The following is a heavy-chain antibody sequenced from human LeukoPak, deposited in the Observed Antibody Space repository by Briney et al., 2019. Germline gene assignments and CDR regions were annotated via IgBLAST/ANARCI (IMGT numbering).Heavy chain of an antibody. V-gene: IGHV3-21*01. CDR1: GFTFSSYS. Sequence: GGSLRLSCAASGFTFSSYSMNWVRQAPGKGLEWVSSISSSSYIYYADSVKGRFTISRDNAKNSLYLQMNSLRAEDTAVYYCAKDVMHYGSGRPYYMDVWGKGTTVTISS. D-gene: IGHD3-10*01. CDR2: ISSSSYI. J-gene: IGHJ6*03. CDR3: AKDVMHYGSGRPYYMDV.